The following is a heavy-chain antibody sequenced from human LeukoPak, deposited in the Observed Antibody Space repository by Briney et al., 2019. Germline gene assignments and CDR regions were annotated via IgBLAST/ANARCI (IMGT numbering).Heavy chain of an antibody. D-gene: IGHD3-10*01. CDR2: ISPSGDIT. V-gene: IGHV3-23*01. Sequence: GGTLRLSCAASGFTFSNHGMNWVRQAPGQGLEWVSGISPSGDITYYADSVKGRFTISRDNSKNTLYLEVISLTAEDTAVYYCAKDDAWLRFGEWSQGTLVTVSS. J-gene: IGHJ4*02. CDR3: AKDDAWLRFGE. CDR1: GFTFSNHG.